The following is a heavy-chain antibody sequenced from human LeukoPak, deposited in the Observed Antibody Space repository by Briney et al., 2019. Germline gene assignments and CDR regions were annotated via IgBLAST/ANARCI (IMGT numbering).Heavy chain of an antibody. CDR1: GFTFSNYA. D-gene: IGHD5-18*01. V-gene: IGHV3-30*04. J-gene: IGHJ4*02. Sequence: GRSLRLSCAASGFTFSNYAMHWVRQAPGKGLEWVAAISYDGSNKYYADSVKGRFTISRDNSKNTLYLQMNSLRAEDTAVYYCARSSSMVTFDYWGQGTLVTVSS. CDR3: ARSSSMVTFDY. CDR2: ISYDGSNK.